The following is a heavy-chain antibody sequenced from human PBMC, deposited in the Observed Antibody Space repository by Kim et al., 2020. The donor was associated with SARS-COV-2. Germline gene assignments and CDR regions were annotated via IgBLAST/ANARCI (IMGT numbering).Heavy chain of an antibody. CDR1: GFTFSSYG. J-gene: IGHJ4*02. CDR3: AKGIFGAISGCED. CDR2: ISYDGSNT. Sequence: GGSLRLSCAASGFTFSSYGMRWVRQAPGKGLEWVAVISYDGSNTYYADSVTGRFTISRDNSKNTLYLQMNSLRAEDTAVYYCAKGIFGAISGCEDWGEGTLVTVSS. D-gene: IGHD5-12*01. V-gene: IGHV3-30*18.